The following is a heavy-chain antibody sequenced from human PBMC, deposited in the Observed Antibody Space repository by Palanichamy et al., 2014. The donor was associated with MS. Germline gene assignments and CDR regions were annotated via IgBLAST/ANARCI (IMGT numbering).Heavy chain of an antibody. J-gene: IGHJ4*02. V-gene: IGHV3-23*01. CDR3: AKGRYYGSGSSSDY. Sequence: EVQLLESGGGLVQPGGSLRLSCAASGFTFSSYAMSWVRQAPGKGLKWVSAISSYGGGTSYADSVKGRFTISRDNSNNTLDLQMNSLRAEDTAVYYCAKGRYYGSGSSSDYWGQGTLVTVSS. CDR1: GFTFSSYA. CDR2: ISSYGGGT. D-gene: IGHD3-10*01.